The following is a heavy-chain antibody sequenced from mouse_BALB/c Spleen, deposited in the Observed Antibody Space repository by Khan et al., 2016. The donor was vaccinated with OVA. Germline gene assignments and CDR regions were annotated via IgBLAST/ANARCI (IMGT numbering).Heavy chain of an antibody. Sequence: EVELVESGGDLVKPGGSLKLSCAASGFTFTNYGMSWVRQTPDKRLEWVTTISSSSTYTYYPDSVKGRFTISRNNAKNTLYLQLSSLTSEDTAIFYGDNRVNGWFAYWGQGTLVTVSA. V-gene: IGHV5-6*01. D-gene: IGHD2-1*01. CDR1: GFTFTNYG. CDR2: ISSSSTYT. CDR3: DNRVNGWFAY. J-gene: IGHJ3*01.